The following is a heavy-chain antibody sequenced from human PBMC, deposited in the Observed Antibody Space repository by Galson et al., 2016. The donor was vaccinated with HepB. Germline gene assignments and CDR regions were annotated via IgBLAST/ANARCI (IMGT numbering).Heavy chain of an antibody. CDR3: SRGCGGDGHSVSGY. J-gene: IGHJ4*02. D-gene: IGHD2-21*02. Sequence: LRLSCAESGFTLRGSGMHWVRQAPGKGLAGVADIWYDGGNKYYAVSVKGRFTISRDTSKNTPYLQMTRLRVEDTAIYYCSRGCGGDGHSVSGYWGQGTLVTVSP. V-gene: IGHV3-33*01. CDR2: IWYDGGNK. CDR1: GFTLRGSG.